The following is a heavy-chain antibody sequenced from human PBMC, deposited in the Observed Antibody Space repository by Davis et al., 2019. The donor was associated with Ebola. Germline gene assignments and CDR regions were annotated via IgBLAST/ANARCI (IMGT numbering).Heavy chain of an antibody. CDR1: GGAFSRYD. CDR2: IIPLFGTA. J-gene: IGHJ4*02. V-gene: IGHV1-69*13. CDR3: ARGSSDYYASGSYSNPFDY. D-gene: IGHD3-10*01. Sequence: SVKVSCKASGGAFSRYDISWVRQAPGQGPEWMGGIIPLFGTANYAQKFQGRVTITADESTSTAYMEVSSLRSEDTAVYYCARGSSDYYASGSYSNPFDYWGQGILVTVSS.